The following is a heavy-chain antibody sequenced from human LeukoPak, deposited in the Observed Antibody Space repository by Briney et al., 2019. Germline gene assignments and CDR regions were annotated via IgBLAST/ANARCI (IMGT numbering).Heavy chain of an antibody. D-gene: IGHD3-9*01. CDR2: VTSYNGDT. CDR1: GYTFNNYG. J-gene: IGHJ5*02. V-gene: IGHV1-18*01. Sequence: ASVKVSCKASGYTFNNYGISWVRQAPGQGLEWMGWVTSYNGDTNYAQKFQGRVTMSADTSTSTAYMELRSLRFDDTAIYYCAKDWHILTGRNCFDPWGQGTLVTVSS. CDR3: AKDWHILTGRNCFDP.